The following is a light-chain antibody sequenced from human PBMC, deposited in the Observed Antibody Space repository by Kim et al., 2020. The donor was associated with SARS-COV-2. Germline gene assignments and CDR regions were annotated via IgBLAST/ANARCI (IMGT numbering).Light chain of an antibody. V-gene: IGKV3D-20*01. Sequence: LSPGERATLSCGASLSVSANYLAWYQRKPGLAPRLLIYDASTRAAGIPDRFSGSGSGTDFTLTISRLEPEDFAEYYCQQYGDSPYTFGQGTKLEI. J-gene: IGKJ2*01. CDR2: DAS. CDR3: QQYGDSPYT. CDR1: LSVSANY.